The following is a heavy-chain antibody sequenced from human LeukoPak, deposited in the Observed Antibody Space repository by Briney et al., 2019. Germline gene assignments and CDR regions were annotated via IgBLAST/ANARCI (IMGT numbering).Heavy chain of an antibody. D-gene: IGHD6-13*01. Sequence: SETLSLTCTVSGGSISGYYWSWIRQPPGKGLEWIGEINHSGSTNYNPSLKSRVTISVDTSKNQFSLKLSSVTAADTAVYYCARGAAAGTPHYYYYGMDVWGQGTTVTVSS. CDR3: ARGAAAGTPHYYYYGMDV. V-gene: IGHV4-34*01. CDR2: INHSGST. CDR1: GGSISGYY. J-gene: IGHJ6*02.